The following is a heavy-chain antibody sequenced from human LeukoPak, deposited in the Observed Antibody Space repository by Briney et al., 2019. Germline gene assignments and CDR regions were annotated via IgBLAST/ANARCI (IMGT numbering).Heavy chain of an antibody. J-gene: IGHJ4*02. D-gene: IGHD5-12*01. CDR3: ARGVYMVATAPFDY. Sequence: GASVKVSCKASGYTFTSYGISWVRQAPGQGLEWMGWISAYNGNTNYAQKLQGRVTMTTDTSTSTAYMELRSLRSDDRAVYYCARGVYMVATAPFDYWGQGTLVPVSS. CDR2: ISAYNGNT. V-gene: IGHV1-18*01. CDR1: GYTFTSYG.